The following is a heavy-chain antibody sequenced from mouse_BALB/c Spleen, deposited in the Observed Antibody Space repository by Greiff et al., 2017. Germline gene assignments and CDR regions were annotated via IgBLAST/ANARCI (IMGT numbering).Heavy chain of an antibody. CDR3: RYGNYDY. V-gene: IGHV14-4*02. CDR1: GFNIKDYY. J-gene: IGHJ2*01. CDR2: IDPENGDT. D-gene: IGHD2-10*02. Sequence: VQLQQSGAELVRSGASVKLSCTASGFNIKDYYMHWVKQRPEQGLEWIGWIDPENGDTEYAPKFQGNATMTADTSSNTAYLQLSSLTSEDTAVYYCRYGNYDYWGQGTTLTVSS.